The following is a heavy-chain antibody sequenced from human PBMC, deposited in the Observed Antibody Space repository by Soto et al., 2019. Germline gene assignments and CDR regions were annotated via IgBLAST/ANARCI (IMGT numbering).Heavy chain of an antibody. J-gene: IGHJ4*02. Sequence: EVQLVESGGGLVKPGGSLRLSCAASGFTFSSYSMNWVRQAPGKGLEWVSSISSSSSYIYYADSVKGRFTISRDNAKNSLYLQMNSLRAEDTAVYYCARDPGYCSGGSCYSRYFDYWGQGTLVNVSS. D-gene: IGHD2-15*01. CDR2: ISSSSSYI. CDR1: GFTFSSYS. CDR3: ARDPGYCSGGSCYSRYFDY. V-gene: IGHV3-21*01.